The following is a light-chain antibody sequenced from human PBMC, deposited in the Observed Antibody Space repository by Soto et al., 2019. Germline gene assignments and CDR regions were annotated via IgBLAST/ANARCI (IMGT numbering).Light chain of an antibody. V-gene: IGLV7-43*01. CDR3: LLYYGGAQLV. CDR1: TGAVTSGNY. Sequence: QAVVTQEPSQTVLPGGTVTLTCASSTGAVTSGNYPSWFQQKPGQTPRTLIYTTNSRHSWTPARFSGSLLGGKAALTLSGVQPEDEAEYYCLLYYGGAQLVFGGGTKLTVL. J-gene: IGLJ3*02. CDR2: TTN.